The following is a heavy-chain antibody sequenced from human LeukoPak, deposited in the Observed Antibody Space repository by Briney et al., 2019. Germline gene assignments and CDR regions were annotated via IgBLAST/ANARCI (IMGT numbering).Heavy chain of an antibody. D-gene: IGHD4-17*01. J-gene: IGHJ4*02. Sequence: GGSPRLSCAASGFTFSSYAMSWVRQAPGKGLEWVSAISGSGGSTYYADSVKGRFTISRDNSKNTLYLQMNSLRAEDTAVYYCASMTTVTYTTFDYWGQGTLVTVSS. CDR2: ISGSGGST. CDR3: ASMTTVTYTTFDY. CDR1: GFTFSSYA. V-gene: IGHV3-23*01.